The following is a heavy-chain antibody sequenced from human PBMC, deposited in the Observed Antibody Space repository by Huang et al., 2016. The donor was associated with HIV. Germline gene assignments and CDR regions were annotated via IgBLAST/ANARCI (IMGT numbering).Heavy chain of an antibody. CDR3: ARRLAAAARGFDY. V-gene: IGHV3-30-3*01. D-gene: IGHD6-13*01. CDR2: ISYDGSNK. J-gene: IGHJ4*02. Sequence: QVQMVESGGGVVQPGRSLRLSCAASGFTFGSYAMHWVRQTPGKGLEWVGVISYDGSNKNYADSVKGRFTISRDNSKNTLYLQMNSLGAEDTAMYYCARRLAAAARGFDYWGQGTLVTVSS. CDR1: GFTFGSYA.